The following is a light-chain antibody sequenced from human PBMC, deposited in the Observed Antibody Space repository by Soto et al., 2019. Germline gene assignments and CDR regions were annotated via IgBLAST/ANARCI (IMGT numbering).Light chain of an antibody. Sequence: EILLTQSPATLSLSPGESATLSCRATQSVTTFFAWYQQKPGQPPRLLIYDASKRATGIPARFSGSGSGTDFTLTISSLEPDDFAFYYYQQRSAWPLTFGGGTRVDIK. CDR2: DAS. CDR3: QQRSAWPLT. CDR1: QSVTTF. J-gene: IGKJ4*01. V-gene: IGKV3-11*01.